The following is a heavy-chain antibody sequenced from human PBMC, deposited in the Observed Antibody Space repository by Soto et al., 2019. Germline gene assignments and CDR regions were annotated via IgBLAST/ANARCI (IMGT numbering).Heavy chain of an antibody. Sequence: ESLKISCKGSGYSFTSYWIGWVRQMPGKGVEWMGIIYPGDSDTRCSPSFQGQVTISADKSISTAYLQWSSLKDSDTAMYYCARHLFSTMVRGALYGMDVWRQGTTVTASS. V-gene: IGHV5-51*01. CDR1: GYSFTSYW. CDR2: IYPGDSDT. J-gene: IGHJ6*02. D-gene: IGHD3-10*01. CDR3: ARHLFSTMVRGALYGMDV.